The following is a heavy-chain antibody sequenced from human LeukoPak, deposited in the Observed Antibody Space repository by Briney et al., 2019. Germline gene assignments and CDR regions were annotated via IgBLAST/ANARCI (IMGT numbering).Heavy chain of an antibody. J-gene: IGHJ3*02. CDR1: GYSFTSYW. Sequence: GESLKISCKGSGYSFTSYWIGWVRQMPGKGLEWMGIIYPGDSDTRYSPSFRGQVTISADKSISTTFLQWNSLKASDTAIYYCARPKGNYDAFDIWGQGTMVTVSS. CDR3: ARPKGNYDAFDI. D-gene: IGHD1-7*01. CDR2: IYPGDSDT. V-gene: IGHV5-51*01.